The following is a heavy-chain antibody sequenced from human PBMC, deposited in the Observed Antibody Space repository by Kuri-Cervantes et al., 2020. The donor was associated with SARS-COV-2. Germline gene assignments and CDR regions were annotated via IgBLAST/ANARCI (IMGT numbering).Heavy chain of an antibody. J-gene: IGHJ4*02. CDR3: ACGSYPTLGYFDY. CDR1: GFTFSSYG. CDR2: ISYDGSNK. Sequence: GGSLRLSCAASGFTFSSYGMHWVRQAPGKGLEWVAVISYDGSNKYYADSVKGRFTISRDNSKNTLYLQMNSLRAEDTAVYYCACGSYPTLGYFDYWGQGTLVTVSS. V-gene: IGHV3-30*03. D-gene: IGHD1-26*01.